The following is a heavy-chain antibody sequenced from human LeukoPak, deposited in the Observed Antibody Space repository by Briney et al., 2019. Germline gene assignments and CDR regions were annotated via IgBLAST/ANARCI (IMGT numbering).Heavy chain of an antibody. CDR3: ARAAGGLELVTYDY. Sequence: ASVKVSCKASGYTFTSYYMHWVRQAPGQGLEWMGLINPTGGSTGYAQKFQGRVTMTRDTSTSTVYMELSRLRSDDTAVYYCARAAGGLELVTYDYWGQGTLVTVSS. J-gene: IGHJ4*02. CDR1: GYTFTSYY. CDR2: INPTGGST. D-gene: IGHD6-13*01. V-gene: IGHV1-46*01.